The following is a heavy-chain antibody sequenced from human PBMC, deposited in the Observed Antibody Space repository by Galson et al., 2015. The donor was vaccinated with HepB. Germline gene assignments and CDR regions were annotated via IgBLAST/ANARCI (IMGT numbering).Heavy chain of an antibody. CDR2: INPSGGST. J-gene: IGHJ6*02. CDR1: GYTFTSYY. V-gene: IGHV1-46*01. CDR3: AITSRAYYYGTDV. Sequence: SVKVSCKASGYTFTSYYMHWVRQAPGQGLEWMGIINPSGGSTSYAQKFQGRVTMTRDTSTSTVYMELSSLRSEDTAVYYCAITSRAYYYGTDVWGQGTTVTVSS.